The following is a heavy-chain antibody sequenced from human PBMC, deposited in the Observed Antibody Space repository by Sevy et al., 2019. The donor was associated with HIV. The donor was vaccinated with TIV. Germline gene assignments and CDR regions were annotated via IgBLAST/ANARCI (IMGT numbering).Heavy chain of an antibody. CDR3: ARGVGAVINWFDP. Sequence: SETLSLTCTVSGGSISSGGYYWSWIRQHPGKGLEWIGYIYYSGSTYYNPSFKSRVTISVDTSKNQFSLKLSSVTAADTAVYYCARGVGAVINWFDPWGQGTLVSVSS. CDR1: GGSISSGGYY. V-gene: IGHV4-31*03. D-gene: IGHD3-16*02. CDR2: IYYSGST. J-gene: IGHJ5*02.